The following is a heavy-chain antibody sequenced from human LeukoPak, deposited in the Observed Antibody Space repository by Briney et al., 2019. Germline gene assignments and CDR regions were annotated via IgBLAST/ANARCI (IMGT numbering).Heavy chain of an antibody. J-gene: IGHJ4*02. CDR1: Y. V-gene: IGHV4-39*01. Sequence: YMSWIRQPPGKGLEWIGSIYYSGSSYYNPSLKSRVTISVDPSKNHFSLKLSSVTAADTAVYYCARHRGPYDSSGYYDYWGQGTLVTVSS. CDR2: IYYSGSS. D-gene: IGHD3-22*01. CDR3: ARHRGPYDSSGYYDY.